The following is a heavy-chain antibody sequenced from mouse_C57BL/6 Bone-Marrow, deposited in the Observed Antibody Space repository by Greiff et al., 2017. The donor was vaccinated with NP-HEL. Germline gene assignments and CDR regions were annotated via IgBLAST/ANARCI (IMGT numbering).Heavy chain of an antibody. J-gene: IGHJ4*01. Sequence: EVKVVESGPELVKPGASVKMSCKASGYTFTDYNMQWVKQSHGKSLEWIGYINPNNGGTSYNQKVKGKATLTVNKSSSTACMELRSLTSEDSAVYYCARGAKLGGAMDYWGQGTSVTVSS. CDR3: ARGAKLGGAMDY. CDR1: GYTFTDYN. V-gene: IGHV1-22*01. CDR2: INPNNGGT. D-gene: IGHD4-1*01.